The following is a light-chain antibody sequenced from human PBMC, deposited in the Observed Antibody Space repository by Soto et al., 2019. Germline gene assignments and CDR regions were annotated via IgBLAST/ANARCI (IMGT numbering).Light chain of an antibody. V-gene: IGLV3-21*03. Sequence: YERKRGTAGSVGPGKTGGSNCGGKIIGTKSVHWYQRKPGQAPVLVVYDDSDRPSGIPERFSGSNSGNTATLTISRVEAGDEADYYCQLWASISDHLVSAPGTTVPVL. CDR2: DDS. J-gene: IGLJ1*01. CDR1: IIGTKS. CDR3: QLWASISDHLV.